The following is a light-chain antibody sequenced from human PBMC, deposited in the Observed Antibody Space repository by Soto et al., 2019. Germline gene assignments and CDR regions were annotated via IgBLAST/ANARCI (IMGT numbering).Light chain of an antibody. V-gene: IGLV2-14*01. CDR1: SSDIGAYDY. CDR3: FSFTTTSTHV. CDR2: EGN. Sequence: QSALTQPGSRSGSPGQSITISCTGTSSDIGAYDYVSWCQQHPGKAPKLMSSEGNSRPSGVSNRFSGSKSGNTAYLTMSGLQVEDDAAYFCFSFTTTSTHVFGSGTTVTVL. J-gene: IGLJ1*01.